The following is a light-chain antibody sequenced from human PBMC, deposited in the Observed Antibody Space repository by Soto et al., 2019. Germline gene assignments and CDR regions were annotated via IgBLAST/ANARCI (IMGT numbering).Light chain of an antibody. Sequence: QSVLTQTPSASGSPGQSVTISCTGTSSDIGGYDHVSWYQQHPGKAPKVMIYEVTKRPSGVPDRFSGSKAGNTASLTVFGLQAEDEADYYCSSFAGPVWVFGGGTQLTV. CDR1: SSDIGGYDH. CDR3: SSFAGPVWV. J-gene: IGLJ3*02. CDR2: EVT. V-gene: IGLV2-8*01.